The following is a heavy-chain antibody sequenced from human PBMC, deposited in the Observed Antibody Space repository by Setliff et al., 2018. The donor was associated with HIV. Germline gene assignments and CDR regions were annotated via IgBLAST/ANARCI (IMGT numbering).Heavy chain of an antibody. J-gene: IGHJ5*01. V-gene: IGHV4-4*07. D-gene: IGHD2-8*01. CDR3: ARDDLVWGGGKNWFDS. Sequence: SETLSLTCTVSGGSFSNYFWSWIRQPAGKGLEWIGRISVSGGTNFNPSLKSRVTMSVDTSENQFSLYVASVSAADTAIYYFARDDLVWGGGKNWFDSWGQGALVTV. CDR1: GGSFSNYF. CDR2: ISVSGGT.